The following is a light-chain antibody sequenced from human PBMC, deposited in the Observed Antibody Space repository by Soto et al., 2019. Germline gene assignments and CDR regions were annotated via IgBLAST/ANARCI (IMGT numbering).Light chain of an antibody. V-gene: IGLV2-23*01. CDR1: SSDVGSYNL. Sequence: QSALTQPASVSGSPGQSITISCTGTSSDVGSYNLVSWYQQHPGKAPKLMIYEGSKRPSGVSNRFSGSKSGNTASLTISGLQAEDEADYYCRSYAGSSTLFGGGTKLTFL. J-gene: IGLJ2*01. CDR2: EGS. CDR3: RSYAGSSTL.